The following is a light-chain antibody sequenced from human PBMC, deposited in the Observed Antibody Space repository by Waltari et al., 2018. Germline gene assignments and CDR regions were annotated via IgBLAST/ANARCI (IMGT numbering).Light chain of an antibody. J-gene: IGKJ3*01. Sequence: DIQMTQSPSSLSASVGDRVTITCQSSHDIKKNLNWLQQRPGKAPKVRTYEASTVETGVPSRFSGSGSGTHFTFIINNLQPEDIATYYGQQYDNLPLTFGPGTKLDIK. V-gene: IGKV1-33*01. CDR3: QQYDNLPLT. CDR1: HDIKKN. CDR2: EAS.